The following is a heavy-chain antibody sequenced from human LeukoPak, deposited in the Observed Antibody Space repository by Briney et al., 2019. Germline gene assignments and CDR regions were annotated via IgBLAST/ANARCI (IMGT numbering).Heavy chain of an antibody. CDR1: GRSLRGYY. Sequence: SDTLSLLCTLWGRSLRGYYWLGFPQPPEKGLEGVGEINHSECTNYKPSLKSRFTISVDTSKNQLSLKLSSVSAADTAVYYFGRLGRSGYALGYFYYWGQGTLVTVSP. V-gene: IGHV4-34*01. CDR3: GRLGRSGYALGYFYY. CDR2: INHSECT. J-gene: IGHJ4*02. D-gene: IGHD3-22*01.